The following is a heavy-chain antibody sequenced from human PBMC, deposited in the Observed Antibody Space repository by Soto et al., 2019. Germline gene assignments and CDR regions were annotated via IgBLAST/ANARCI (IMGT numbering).Heavy chain of an antibody. CDR1: GFTFSSYW. D-gene: IGHD1-1*01. Sequence: GGSLRLSCAASGFTFSSYWMSWVRQAPGKGLEWVANIKQDGSEKYYVDSVKGRFTISRDNAKNSLYLQMNSLRAEDTAGYYCAIDLERHADGAMRTGAYFDYWGQGTLVTVSS. CDR3: AIDLERHADGAMRTGAYFDY. CDR2: IKQDGSEK. V-gene: IGHV3-7*01. J-gene: IGHJ4*02.